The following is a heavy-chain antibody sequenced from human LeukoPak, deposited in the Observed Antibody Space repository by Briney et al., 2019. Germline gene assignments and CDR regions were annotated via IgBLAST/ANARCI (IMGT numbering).Heavy chain of an antibody. CDR1: GGSIFSTNW. V-gene: IGHV4-4*02. Sequence: SGTLSLTCAVSGGSIFSTNWWSWVRQPPGKGLEWIGEVHLNGATNYNPSVEGRVTMSIDKSKNHLSLEVISVTAADTAMYYCTREGGDFSPFDFWGQGTLVTVSS. J-gene: IGHJ4*02. D-gene: IGHD2-21*02. CDR2: VHLNGAT. CDR3: TREGGDFSPFDF.